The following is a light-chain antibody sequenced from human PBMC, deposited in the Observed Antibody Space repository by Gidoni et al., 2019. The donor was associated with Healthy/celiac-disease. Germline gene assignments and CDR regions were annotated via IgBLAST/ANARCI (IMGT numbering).Light chain of an antibody. Sequence: SYVLTQPPSVSLAPGQTARITCGGNNIGSKSVHWYQPKPGQAPVLVVYDDSDRPSGIHERLSGSKSGNTATLTIRRVEAGDEAEYYCQVWDSSSDHVVFGGGTKLTVL. J-gene: IGLJ2*01. CDR1: NIGSKS. CDR2: DDS. V-gene: IGLV3-21*02. CDR3: QVWDSSSDHVV.